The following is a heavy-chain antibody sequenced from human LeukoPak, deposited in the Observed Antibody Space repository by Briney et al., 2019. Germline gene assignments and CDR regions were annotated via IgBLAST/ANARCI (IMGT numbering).Heavy chain of an antibody. CDR2: IWYDGGYK. V-gene: IGHV3-33*01. J-gene: IGHJ4*02. D-gene: IGHD3-22*01. CDR3: ARNYYDSSGYQEATFNY. CDR1: GFTFSNYG. Sequence: GGSLRLSCAASGFTFSNYGMHWVRQAPGKGLEWVAGIWYDGGYKYYADSVKGRFTISRDNSKNTLFLPMDSLRAEDTAVYYCARNYYDSSGYQEATFNYWGQGTLVPVST.